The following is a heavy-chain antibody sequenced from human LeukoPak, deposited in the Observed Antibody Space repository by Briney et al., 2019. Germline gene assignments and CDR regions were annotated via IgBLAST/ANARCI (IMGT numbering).Heavy chain of an antibody. D-gene: IGHD1-1*01. Sequence: GGSLRLSCAASGFTFSSYAMSWVRQAPGKGLEWVSAVSGSGGSTYYADSVKGRFTISRDNSKNTLYLQMNSLRAEDTAVYYCVKDPLQKFTYYFDYWGQGTLVTVSS. J-gene: IGHJ4*02. V-gene: IGHV3-23*01. CDR3: VKDPLQKFTYYFDY. CDR1: GFTFSSYA. CDR2: VSGSGGST.